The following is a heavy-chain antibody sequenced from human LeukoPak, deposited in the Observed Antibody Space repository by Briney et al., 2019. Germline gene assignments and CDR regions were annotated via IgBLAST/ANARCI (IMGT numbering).Heavy chain of an antibody. V-gene: IGHV1-18*01. J-gene: IGHJ4*02. Sequence: ASVKVSCKASGYTFTSYGISWVRQASGQGLEWMGWISAYNGNTNYAQKLQGRVTMTTDTSTSTAYMELRSLRSDDTAVYYCARDQTPARYCSGGSCYSGGYWGQGTLVTVSS. CDR2: ISAYNGNT. CDR3: ARDQTPARYCSGGSCYSGGY. D-gene: IGHD2-15*01. CDR1: GYTFTSYG.